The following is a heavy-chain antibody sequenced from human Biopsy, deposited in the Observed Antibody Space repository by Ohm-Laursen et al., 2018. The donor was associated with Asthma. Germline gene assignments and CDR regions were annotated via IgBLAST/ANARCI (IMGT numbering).Heavy chain of an antibody. D-gene: IGHD3-10*01. CDR3: ARAVDYSHYYGIDV. V-gene: IGHV1-18*01. CDR1: GYTFSSAG. J-gene: IGHJ6*02. Sequence: ASVKVSCKTSGYTFSSAGITWVRQAPGQGLEWMGWISVYNGNAKVAQKLQDRVTMITDTSTSTAYMELRSLRSDDTAVYFCARAVDYSHYYGIDVWGQGTTVTVS. CDR2: ISVYNGNA.